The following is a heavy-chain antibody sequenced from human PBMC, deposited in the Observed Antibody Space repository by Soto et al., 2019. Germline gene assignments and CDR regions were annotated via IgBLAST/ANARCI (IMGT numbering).Heavy chain of an antibody. CDR2: IYYSGST. CDR3: ARERPPYYDFWSGYSREKPYYYYMDV. V-gene: IGHV4-31*03. Sequence: NPSETLSLTCTVSGGSISSGGYYWSCIRQHPGKGLEWIGYIYYSGSTYYNPSLKSRVTISVDTSKNQFSLKLSSVTAADTAVYYCARERPPYYDFWSGYSREKPYYYYMDVWGKGTTVTVSS. CDR1: GGSISSGGYY. J-gene: IGHJ6*03. D-gene: IGHD3-3*01.